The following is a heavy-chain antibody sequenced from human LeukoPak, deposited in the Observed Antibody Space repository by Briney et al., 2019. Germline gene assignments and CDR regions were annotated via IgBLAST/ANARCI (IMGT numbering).Heavy chain of an antibody. CDR2: ISGTSSPT. CDR1: GFTFSDYY. J-gene: IGHJ4*02. D-gene: IGHD6-13*01. CDR3: ARVGLTAAAGTYDY. V-gene: IGHV3-11*06. Sequence: GGSLRLSCAASGFTFSDYYMTWIRQAPGKGLEWLSYISGTSSPTNYAESVKGRFTISRDNAENSLYLQMNSLRAEGTAVYYCARVGLTAAAGTYDYWGQGTLVTVSS.